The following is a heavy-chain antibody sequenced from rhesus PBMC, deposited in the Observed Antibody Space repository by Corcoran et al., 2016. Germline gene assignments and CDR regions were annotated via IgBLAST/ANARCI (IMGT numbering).Heavy chain of an antibody. CDR1: GGSISDSYY. CDR3: ARAWNDESRFDY. V-gene: IGHV4-106*01. Sequence: QVQLQESGPGLVKPSETLSLTCAVSGGSISDSYYWTWIRQPPGKRLEWIAYICGSGRSTYYTPSLTSLVTSSTDTSKTQFSLKLTSLTAADAAVYYWARAWNDESRFDYWGQGVLVTVSS. CDR2: ICGSGRST. J-gene: IGHJ4*01. D-gene: IGHD1-38*01.